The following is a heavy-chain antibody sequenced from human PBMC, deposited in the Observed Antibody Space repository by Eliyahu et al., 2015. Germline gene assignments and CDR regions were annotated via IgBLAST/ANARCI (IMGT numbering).Heavy chain of an antibody. CDR1: GGSXSXYY. V-gene: IGHV4-59*08. Sequence: QVQLQESGPGLVKPSETLSLTCTVSGGSXSXYYWSWIRQPPGKGLXWIGYIXYXGSTNYNPSLKSRVTISVDTSKNQFSLKLSSVTAADTAVYYCARHGNYYDSSGYYTLFDYWGQGTLVTVSS. CDR3: ARHGNYYDSSGYYTLFDY. D-gene: IGHD3-22*01. J-gene: IGHJ4*02. CDR2: IXYXGST.